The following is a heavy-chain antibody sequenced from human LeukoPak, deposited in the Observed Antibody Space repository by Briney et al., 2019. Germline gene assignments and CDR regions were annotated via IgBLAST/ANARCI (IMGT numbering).Heavy chain of an antibody. CDR3: ATTQRWLAFDY. Sequence: SETLSLTCTFSGASINTFHWSWIRQPPGKGLEWIGSLYHSGTTNYNPSLQPRVTTSVDASKNEFSLRLNSVTAADTAIYYCATTQRWLAFDYWGQGILATVSS. V-gene: IGHV4-59*01. D-gene: IGHD6-19*01. CDR2: LYHSGTT. J-gene: IGHJ4*02. CDR1: GASINTFH.